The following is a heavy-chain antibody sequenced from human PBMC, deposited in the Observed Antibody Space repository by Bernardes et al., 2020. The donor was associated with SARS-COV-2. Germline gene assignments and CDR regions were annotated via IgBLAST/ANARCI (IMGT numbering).Heavy chain of an antibody. CDR3: ARDRGLSWSYYYYYYMDV. CDR1: GYTFTSYG. D-gene: IGHD3-3*01. CDR2: ISAYNGNT. J-gene: IGHJ6*03. Sequence: ASVKVSCKASGYTFTSYGISWVRQAPGQGLEWMGWISAYNGNTNYAQKLQGRVTMTTDTSTSTAYMELRSLRSDDTAVYYCARDRGLSWSYYYYYYMDVWGKGTTVTVSS. V-gene: IGHV1-18*01.